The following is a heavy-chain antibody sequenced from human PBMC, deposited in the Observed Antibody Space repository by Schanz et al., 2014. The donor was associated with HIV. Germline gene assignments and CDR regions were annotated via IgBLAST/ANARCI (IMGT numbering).Heavy chain of an antibody. CDR1: AFTLSGYS. D-gene: IGHD3-9*01. J-gene: IGHJ4*02. V-gene: IGHV3-23*04. CDR2: ISGSGIST. CDR3: AKEAHWLVDD. Sequence: EVQLVESGGRLVRPGESLRLSCVTSAFTLSGYSMNWVRQAPGKGLEWVSTISGSGISTYYADSVKGRFTISRDNSKNTLYLQMNSLRAEDTAVYYCAKEAHWLVDDWGQGTLVTVSS.